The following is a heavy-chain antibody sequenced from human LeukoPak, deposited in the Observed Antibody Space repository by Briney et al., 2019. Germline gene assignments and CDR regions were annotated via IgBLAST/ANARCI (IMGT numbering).Heavy chain of an antibody. CDR1: GVNLSNYG. V-gene: IGHV3-23*01. J-gene: IGHJ4*02. CDR3: AKRGVVIRVILVGFHKEAYYFDS. D-gene: IGHD3-22*01. Sequence: GGSLRLSCAVSGVNLSNYGMSWVRQAPGEGLEWVAGISGSGDGTNYADPVKGRFTISRDNSKNTLYLQMNSLRAEDTAVYFCAKRGVVIRVILVGFHKEAYYFDSWGQGALVTVSS. CDR2: ISGSGDGT.